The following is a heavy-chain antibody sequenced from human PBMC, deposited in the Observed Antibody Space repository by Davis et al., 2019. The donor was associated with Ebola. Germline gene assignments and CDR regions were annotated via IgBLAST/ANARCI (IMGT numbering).Heavy chain of an antibody. CDR1: GFTFSSYG. J-gene: IGHJ1*01. CDR3: ARSVNYDFWSGYSQH. D-gene: IGHD3-3*01. Sequence: GESLKISCAASGFTFSSYGMHWVRQAPGKGLEWVAVISYDGSNKYYADSVKGRFTISRDNAKNSLYLQMNSLTVEDTAVYYCARSVNYDFWSGYSQHWGQGTLVTVSS. CDR2: ISYDGSNK. V-gene: IGHV3-30*03.